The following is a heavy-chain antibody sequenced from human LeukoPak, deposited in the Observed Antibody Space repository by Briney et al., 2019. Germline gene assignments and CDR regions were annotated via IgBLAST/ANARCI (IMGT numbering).Heavy chain of an antibody. V-gene: IGHV4-59*01. Sequence: PSETLSLTCTVSGGSISSYYWSWIPQPPGKGLEWIGYIYYSGGTNRNPSLKSRITISVDTSKNQFSLKLRSVTAADTAVYYCARDSSSGWSYFDYWGQGTLVTVSS. CDR1: GGSISSYY. J-gene: IGHJ4*02. CDR2: IYYSGGT. CDR3: ARDSSSGWSYFDY. D-gene: IGHD6-19*01.